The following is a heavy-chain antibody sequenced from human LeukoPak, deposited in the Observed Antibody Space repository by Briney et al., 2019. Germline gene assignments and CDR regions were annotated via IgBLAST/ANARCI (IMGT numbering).Heavy chain of an antibody. CDR3: ITPLPYSAQ. CDR2: IKPKTDGETT. CDR1: GFDFHNYV. D-gene: IGHD2-21*01. Sequence: GGSLRLSCAASGFDFHNYVIHWVRQAPGKGLEWVGRIKPKTDGETTEYAAPVKDRFSISRDGSKSMMYLQMNSLKTEDTAVYYCITPLPYSAQGGQGTLGTVSS. J-gene: IGHJ4*02. V-gene: IGHV3-15*07.